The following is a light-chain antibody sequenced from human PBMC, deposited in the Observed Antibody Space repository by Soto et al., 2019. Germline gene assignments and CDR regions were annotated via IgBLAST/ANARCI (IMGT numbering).Light chain of an antibody. CDR2: WAS. Sequence: DIVMTQSPDSLAVSLGERATINCKSSQSVLYSSNNKNYLAWYQQKPGQPPKLLIYWASTRESGVPDRSSGSGSGTDFTLTISSLQAEDVAVYYCQQYYSTLREFTFGPGTKVDIK. CDR1: QSVLYSSNNKNY. J-gene: IGKJ3*01. V-gene: IGKV4-1*01. CDR3: QQYYSTLREFT.